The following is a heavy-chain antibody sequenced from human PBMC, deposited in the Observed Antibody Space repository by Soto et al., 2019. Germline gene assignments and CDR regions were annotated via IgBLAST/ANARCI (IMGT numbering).Heavy chain of an antibody. Sequence: QVQLVQSGAEVKKPGSSVKVSCKASGGTCSSYAISWVRHAPGQGLEWMGGIIPIFGTAHYSQKFQGIVTITADESTSTAYMELSSLRSEDTAVYYCARDSSGRDAFDIWGQGTMVTVSS. D-gene: IGHD3-22*01. J-gene: IGHJ3*02. V-gene: IGHV1-69*12. CDR1: GGTCSSYA. CDR2: IIPIFGTA. CDR3: ARDSSGRDAFDI.